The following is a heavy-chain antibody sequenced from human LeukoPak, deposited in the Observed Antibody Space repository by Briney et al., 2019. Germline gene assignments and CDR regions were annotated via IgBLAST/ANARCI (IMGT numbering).Heavy chain of an antibody. D-gene: IGHD3-10*01. Sequence: QPGGYLRLYCAASGFTFSSYAMSWVRQAPGKGLEWVSAISGSGGSTYYADSVKGRFTISRDNSKNTLYLQMNSLRAEDTAVYYCVRTMVRGVISYYFDYWGQGTLVTVSS. CDR1: GFTFSSYA. CDR3: VRTMVRGVISYYFDY. CDR2: ISGSGGST. J-gene: IGHJ4*02. V-gene: IGHV3-23*01.